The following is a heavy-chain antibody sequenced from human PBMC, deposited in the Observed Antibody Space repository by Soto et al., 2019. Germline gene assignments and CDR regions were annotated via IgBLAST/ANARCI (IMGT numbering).Heavy chain of an antibody. D-gene: IGHD2-21*01. J-gene: IGHJ5*02. Sequence: EVQLVESGGGLVKPGGSLRLSCAASGFTFNTYDMNWVRQAPGKGLEWVSSITTSSAYIYYADSLKGRITTSRDNAKNSLFLQMHSLSGEHTAVYYCVRSGTARLLRHSWFDTWGQGTLVTVSS. CDR1: GFTFNTYD. V-gene: IGHV3-21*01. CDR2: ITTSSAYI. CDR3: VRSGTARLLRHSWFDT.